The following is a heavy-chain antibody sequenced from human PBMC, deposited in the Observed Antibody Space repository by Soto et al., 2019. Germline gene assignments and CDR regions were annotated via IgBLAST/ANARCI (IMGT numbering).Heavy chain of an antibody. Sequence: PSETLSLTCTVSGGPFPNGGYYWSWIRQEPGKGLEWIAYTHYSGATYYNPSLKSRVTASADTSKNQFSLRLSSVTAADTAAYYCAICKAVPHYYGTDVWGPGTTVT. CDR1: GGPFPNGGYY. CDR3: AICKAVPHYYGTDV. D-gene: IGHD6-19*01. J-gene: IGHJ6*02. CDR2: THYSGAT. V-gene: IGHV4-61*08.